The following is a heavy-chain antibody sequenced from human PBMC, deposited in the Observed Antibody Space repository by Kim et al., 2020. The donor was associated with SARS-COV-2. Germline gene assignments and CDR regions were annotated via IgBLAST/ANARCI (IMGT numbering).Heavy chain of an antibody. CDR2: ISNNSVYI. J-gene: IGHJ6*02. CDR3: ASPKGITIIRGHGMDV. D-gene: IGHD3-10*01. Sequence: GGSLRLSCAASGFTFSNYSMKWVRQAPGKGLEWVSSISNNSVYIHYADSVNGRFTVSRDNAKNSLFLQMNSLRAEDTALYYCASPKGITIIRGHGMDVWGQGTTVTVSS. CDR1: GFTFSNYS. V-gene: IGHV3-21*01.